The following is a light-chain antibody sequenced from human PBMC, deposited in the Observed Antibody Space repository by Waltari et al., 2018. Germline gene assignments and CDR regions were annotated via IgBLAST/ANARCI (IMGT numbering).Light chain of an antibody. Sequence: NFLLSQPPSVSESPGKTVTISCTCRRGNIASTYVHWYPHRPDSAPITVIYEDNQRPSGVPDRFSGSIDSSTNSASLTVSGLRPEDEGDYYCQSYDSNNHVVFGGGTKLTVL. CDR2: EDN. CDR3: QSYDSNNHVV. J-gene: IGLJ2*01. CDR1: RGNIASTY. V-gene: IGLV6-57*02.